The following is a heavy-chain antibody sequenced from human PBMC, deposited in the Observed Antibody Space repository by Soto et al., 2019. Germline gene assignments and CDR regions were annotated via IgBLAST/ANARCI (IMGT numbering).Heavy chain of an antibody. CDR3: ARAPGYCSGGSCFSFDP. D-gene: IGHD2-15*01. J-gene: IGHJ5*02. CDR1: GYTFTSYG. Sequence: KVSCKASGYTFTSYGISWVRQAPGQGLEWMGWISAYNGNTNYAQKLQGRVTMTTDTSTSTAYMELRSLRSDDTAVYYCARAPGYCSGGSCFSFDPWGQGTLVTVSS. V-gene: IGHV1-18*01. CDR2: ISAYNGNT.